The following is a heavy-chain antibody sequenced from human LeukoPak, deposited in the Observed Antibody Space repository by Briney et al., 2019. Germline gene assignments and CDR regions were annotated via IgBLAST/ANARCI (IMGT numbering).Heavy chain of an antibody. Sequence: PGRSLRLSCAASGFTVSSNYMSWVRQAPGKGLEWVSVIYSGGSTYYADSVKGRFTISRDNSKNTLYLQMNSLRAEDTAVYYCARDRGIIAAPHGMDVWGQGTTVTVSS. CDR2: IYSGGST. CDR1: GFTVSSNY. J-gene: IGHJ6*02. CDR3: ARDRGIIAAPHGMDV. D-gene: IGHD6-25*01. V-gene: IGHV3-66*01.